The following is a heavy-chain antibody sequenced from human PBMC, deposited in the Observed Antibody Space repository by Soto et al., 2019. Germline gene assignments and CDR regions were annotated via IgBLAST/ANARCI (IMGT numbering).Heavy chain of an antibody. Sequence: SETLSLTCTVSGGSISSGDYYWSWIRQHPGKGLEWIGYIYYSGSTNYNPSLKSRVTISVDTSKNQFSLKLSSVTAADTAVYYCARLLVVPAATGSGYYYGMDVWGQGTTVTVSS. CDR3: ARLLVVPAATGSGYYYGMDV. D-gene: IGHD2-2*01. J-gene: IGHJ6*02. CDR1: GGSISSGDYY. V-gene: IGHV4-61*08. CDR2: IYYSGST.